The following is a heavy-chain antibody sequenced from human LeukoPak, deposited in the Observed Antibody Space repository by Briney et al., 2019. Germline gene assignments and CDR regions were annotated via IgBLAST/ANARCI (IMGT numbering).Heavy chain of an antibody. CDR2: IYTSGST. J-gene: IGHJ5*02. CDR1: GGSISSGSYY. V-gene: IGHV4-61*09. Sequence: SETLSLTCTVSGGSISSGSYYWSWIRQPAGRGLEWIGHIYTSGSTNYNPSLKSRVTISVDTSKNQFSLKLSSVSAADTAVYYCASAIYGCLHGHANWFDPWGQGTLVTVSS. CDR3: ASAIYGCLHGHANWFDP. D-gene: IGHD4-17*01.